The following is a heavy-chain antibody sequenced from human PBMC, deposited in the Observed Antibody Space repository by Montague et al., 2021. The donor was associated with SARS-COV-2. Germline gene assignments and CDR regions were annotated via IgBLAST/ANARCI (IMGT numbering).Heavy chain of an antibody. D-gene: IGHD6-19*01. CDR3: ARGSGWMGNAFDI. Sequence: SETLSLTCTVSGGSISSYYWSWIRQPPGKGLEWIGDIYYSGSTNXXPSLRRRVTISVDTSKNQFSLKLSSVTAADTAVYYCARGSGWMGNAFDIWGQGTMVTVSS. CDR1: GGSISSYY. V-gene: IGHV4-59*01. CDR2: IYYSGST. J-gene: IGHJ3*02.